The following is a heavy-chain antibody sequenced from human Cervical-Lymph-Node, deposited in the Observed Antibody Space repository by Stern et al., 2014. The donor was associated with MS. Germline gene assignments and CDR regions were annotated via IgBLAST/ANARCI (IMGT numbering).Heavy chain of an antibody. D-gene: IGHD4-17*01. J-gene: IGHJ4*02. Sequence: VKLVQSGAEVKKPGESLKISCKGSGYSFTANWIAWVRQMPGKGLEWSGTIYPGNSDTGYSPSFQGQFTISADKAISTAYLQWSSLKASDTAMYYCARDYGDYAFDDWGQGTLVTVSS. V-gene: IGHV5-51*01. CDR2: IYPGNSDT. CDR1: GYSFTANW. CDR3: ARDYGDYAFDD.